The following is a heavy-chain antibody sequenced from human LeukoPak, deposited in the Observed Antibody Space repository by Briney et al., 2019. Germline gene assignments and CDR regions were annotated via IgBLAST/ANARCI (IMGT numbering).Heavy chain of an antibody. Sequence: GGSLRLSCAATGFTFSSFSMHWVRQAPGKGLEWVAVISYDGSNKYYADSVKGRFTISRDNSKNTLYLQMNSLRTEDTAVYYCAKGRVGANGYYYYGMDVWGQGTTVSVSS. D-gene: IGHD1-26*01. CDR2: ISYDGSNK. CDR1: GFTFSSFS. V-gene: IGHV3-30*18. CDR3: AKGRVGANGYYYYGMDV. J-gene: IGHJ6*02.